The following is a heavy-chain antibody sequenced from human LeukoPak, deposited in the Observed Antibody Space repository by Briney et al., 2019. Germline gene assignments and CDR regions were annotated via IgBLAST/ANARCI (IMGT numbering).Heavy chain of an antibody. J-gene: IGHJ4*02. D-gene: IGHD4-11*01. CDR1: GFTFSSYS. CDR2: ISSSSSYI. CDR3: ARDSADTVTVDY. Sequence: GGSLRLSCAASGFTFSSYSMNWVRQAPGKGLEWVSSISSSSSYIYYADSVKGRFTISGDNAKNSLYLQMNSLRAEDTAVYYCARDSADTVTVDYWGQGTLVTVSS. V-gene: IGHV3-21*01.